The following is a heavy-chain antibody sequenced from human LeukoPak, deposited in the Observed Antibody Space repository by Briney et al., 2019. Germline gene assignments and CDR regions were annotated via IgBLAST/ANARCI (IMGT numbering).Heavy chain of an antibody. CDR2: IKQDGGEK. V-gene: IGHV3-7*01. D-gene: IGHD3-16*01. J-gene: IGHJ6*03. Sequence: GGSLRLSCAASGFTFSNYWMSWVRQAPGKGLEWVANIKQDGGEKYYVDSVKGRFTISRDNAKNSLYLHLNSLRDEDTAIYYCARDPYNGDYGDFYYYYMDVWGKGTTVTISS. CDR1: GFTFSNYW. CDR3: ARDPYNGDYGDFYYYYMDV.